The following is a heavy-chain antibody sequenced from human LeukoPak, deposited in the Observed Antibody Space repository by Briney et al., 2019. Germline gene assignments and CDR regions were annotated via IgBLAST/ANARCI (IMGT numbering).Heavy chain of an antibody. J-gene: IGHJ4*02. Sequence: AGGSLRLSCAASGSTFSRSWMTWVRQAPGKGLEWVANIKQDGSEKYYLDSVKGRFTISKDNAKNSLYLQMNSLRAEDTALYYCAKLGDLFDYWGQGTLVTVSS. V-gene: IGHV3-7*01. CDR1: GSTFSRSW. CDR2: IKQDGSEK. CDR3: AKLGDLFDY. D-gene: IGHD3-10*01.